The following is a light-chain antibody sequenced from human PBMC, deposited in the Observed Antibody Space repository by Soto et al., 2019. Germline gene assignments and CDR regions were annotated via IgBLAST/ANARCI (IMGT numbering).Light chain of an antibody. Sequence: ETVLTQSPDTVSLSPGERATLSCTTSQSVRSNYLAWYQQKPGQAPRLLIYGVFSRAAGIPDRFSGSGSGTDFTLTISGLEPEDSAVYYCQHYDGSPRTFGRGTKLEI. V-gene: IGKV3-20*01. CDR3: QHYDGSPRT. CDR1: QSVRSNY. J-gene: IGKJ2*01. CDR2: GVF.